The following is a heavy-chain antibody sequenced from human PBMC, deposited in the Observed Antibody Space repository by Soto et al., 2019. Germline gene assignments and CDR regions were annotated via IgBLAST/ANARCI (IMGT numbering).Heavy chain of an antibody. Sequence: VQMVESGGGVVQPGGSLRLSCAGSGSAFSRFGMHWVRQAPGKGLEWVACITFNGSKEYYVDSVKGRFAISRDNSMNTLYLQMSSLGPEDTAVYYCATDPGAFAGAMRHWGRGTLVTVSS. CDR3: ATDPGAFAGAMRH. D-gene: IGHD3-16*01. CDR1: GSAFSRFG. J-gene: IGHJ4*02. V-gene: IGHV3-30*03. CDR2: ITFNGSKE.